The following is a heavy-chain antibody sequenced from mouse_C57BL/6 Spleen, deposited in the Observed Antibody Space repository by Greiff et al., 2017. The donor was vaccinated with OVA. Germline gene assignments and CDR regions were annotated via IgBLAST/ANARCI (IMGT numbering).Heavy chain of an antibody. J-gene: IGHJ4*01. D-gene: IGHD2-5*01. Sequence: VQLKESGPGLVAPSQSLSITCTVSGFSLTSYAISWVRQPPGKGLEWLGVIWPGGGTNYNSALKSRLSISKDNSKSQVFLKMNSLQTDDTARYYCARWLAYYSNYDAMDYWGQGTSVTVSS. CDR1: GFSLTSYA. CDR3: ARWLAYYSNYDAMDY. CDR2: IWPGGGT. V-gene: IGHV2-9-1*01.